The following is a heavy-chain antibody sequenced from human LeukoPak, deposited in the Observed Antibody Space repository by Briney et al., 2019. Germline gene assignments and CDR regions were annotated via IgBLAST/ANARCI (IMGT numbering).Heavy chain of an antibody. CDR1: GYTFTGYY. J-gene: IGHJ4*02. CDR3: ARGQRGYCSSTSCSNY. D-gene: IGHD2-2*01. V-gene: IGHV1-2*06. CDR2: INPNSGGT. Sequence: GASVKISCKASGYTFTGYYMHWVLQAPGQGLEWMGRINPNSGGTNYAQKLQGRVNMTRDTSISTAYMELSRLRSDDTAVYYCARGQRGYCSSTSCSNYWGQGTLVTVSS.